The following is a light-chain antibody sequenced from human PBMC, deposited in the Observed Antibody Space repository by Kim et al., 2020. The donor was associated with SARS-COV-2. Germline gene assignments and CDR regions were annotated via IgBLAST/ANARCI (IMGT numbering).Light chain of an antibody. V-gene: IGLV3-1*01. CDR2: QDS. CDR3: QAWDSSTDGV. J-gene: IGLJ7*01. Sequence: VPPGQTASITCSGDKLGDKYACWYQQKPGQSPVLVIYQDSKRPSGIPERFSGSNSGNTATLTISGTQAMDEADYYCQAWDSSTDGVFGGGTQLTVL. CDR1: KLGDKY.